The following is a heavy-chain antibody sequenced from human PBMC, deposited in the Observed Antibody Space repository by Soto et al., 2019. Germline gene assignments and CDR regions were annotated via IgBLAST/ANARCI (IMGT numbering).Heavy chain of an antibody. J-gene: IGHJ4*02. CDR2: ISHGGSIK. V-gene: IGHV3-30-3*01. Sequence: RRLSCAASGFTFTLYAIHWVRQAPGKGLEWVAVISHGGSIKYYTDSVKGRFTISRDNSLHTVYLQMNSLGPEDTAVYFCARSPGVSTPDFDYWGQGALVTVSS. CDR1: GFTFTLYA. D-gene: IGHD7-27*01. CDR3: ARSPGVSTPDFDY.